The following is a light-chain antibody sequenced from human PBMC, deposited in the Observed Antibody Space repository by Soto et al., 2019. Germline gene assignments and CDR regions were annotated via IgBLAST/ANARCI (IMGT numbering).Light chain of an antibody. CDR1: QSVSSY. J-gene: IGKJ1*01. CDR2: DAS. CDR3: QQRSNWPPT. V-gene: IGKV3-11*01. Sequence: EIFFAQSPGTLSLSRWERATPSCRASQSVSSYLAWYQQKPGQAPRLLIYDASNRATGIPARFSGSGSGTDFTLTISSLEPEDFAVYYCQQRSNWPPTFGQGTKVDIK.